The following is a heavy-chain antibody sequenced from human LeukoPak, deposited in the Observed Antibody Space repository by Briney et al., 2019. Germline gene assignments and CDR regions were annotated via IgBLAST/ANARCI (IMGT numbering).Heavy chain of an antibody. CDR2: IKSKTDGGTT. V-gene: IGHV3-15*01. CDR1: GFTFSSYW. D-gene: IGHD6-13*01. CDR3: TTIAAAGTNWFDP. J-gene: IGHJ5*02. Sequence: GGSLRLSCEASGFTFSSYWMHWVRQAPGKGLEWVGRIKSKTDGGTTDYAAPVKGRFTISRDDSKNTLYLQMNSLKTEDTAVYYCTTIAAAGTNWFDPWGQGTLVTVSS.